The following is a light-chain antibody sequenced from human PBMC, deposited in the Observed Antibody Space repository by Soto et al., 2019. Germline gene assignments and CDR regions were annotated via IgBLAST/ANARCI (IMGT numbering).Light chain of an antibody. J-gene: IGKJ2*01. Sequence: EIVLTQSPGTPSLSPGERATLSCRASQSVSSTYLIWYQQKPGQAPRLLIYGASTRPSGIPARFTGGGSGTDFTLTITSLQSEDFAVYYCQQYDSYMYAFGQGTKVDIK. V-gene: IGKV3-20*01. CDR2: GAS. CDR3: QQYDSYMYA. CDR1: QSVSSTY.